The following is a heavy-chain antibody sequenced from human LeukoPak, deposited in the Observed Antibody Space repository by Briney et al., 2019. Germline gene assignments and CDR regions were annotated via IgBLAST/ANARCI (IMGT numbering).Heavy chain of an antibody. CDR1: GYSISSGYY. D-gene: IGHD3-10*01. V-gene: IGHV4-38-2*01. CDR3: ARSNYGSGSYHNS. Sequence: SETLSLTCAVSGYSISSGYYWGWLRQPPGKGLEWIGYIYYSGTTYYNPSLQSRVTISVDTSKNQFSLKLSSVTAADTAVYYCARSNYGSGSYHNSWGQGTLVTVSS. CDR2: IYYSGTT. J-gene: IGHJ4*02.